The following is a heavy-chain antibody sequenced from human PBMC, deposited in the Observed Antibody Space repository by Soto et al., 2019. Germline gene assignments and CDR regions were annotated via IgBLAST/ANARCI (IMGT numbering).Heavy chain of an antibody. CDR2: ISGSGGST. J-gene: IGHJ6*02. CDR1: GFTFSSYA. CDR3: AKEDCSGGSCYPYYYYYGMDV. D-gene: IGHD2-15*01. V-gene: IGHV3-23*01. Sequence: GGSLRLSCAASGFTFSSYAMSWVRQAPGKRLEWVSAISGSGGSTYYADSVKGRLTISRDNSKNTLYLQMNSLRAEDTAVYYCAKEDCSGGSCYPYYYYYGMDVWGQGTTVTVSS.